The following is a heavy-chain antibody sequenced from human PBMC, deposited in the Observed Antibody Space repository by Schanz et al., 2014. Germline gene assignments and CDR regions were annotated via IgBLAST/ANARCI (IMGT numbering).Heavy chain of an antibody. CDR3: VRDSFFAFDY. CDR2: FSRGTPDI. J-gene: IGHJ4*02. V-gene: IGHV3-48*01. Sequence: EVQLVQSGGGLVQPGGSLRLSCTASGFTFSSYSMNWVRQAPGKGLEWVSYFSRGTPDIYYADSVKGRFTMSRDNAKNSVFLQMNSLRAEDTAVYYCVRDSFFAFDYWGQGTLVTVSS. D-gene: IGHD3-3*01. CDR1: GFTFSSYS.